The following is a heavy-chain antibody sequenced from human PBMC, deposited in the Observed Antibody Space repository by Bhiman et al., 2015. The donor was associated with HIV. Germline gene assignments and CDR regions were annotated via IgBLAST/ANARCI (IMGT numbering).Heavy chain of an antibody. J-gene: IGHJ6*02. Sequence: EVHLVESGGGLVQPGGSLRLSCAASGFTFSSYEMNWVRQAPGKGLEWVSYISSRGNTIYYADSVKGRFTISRDNAKNSLSLQMNSLRAEDTAIYHCARLKFVDSGPLIYAPFYYYGMDVWGQGP. CDR1: GFTFSSYE. CDR3: ARLKFVDSGPLIYAPFYYYGMDV. D-gene: IGHD2/OR15-2a*01. V-gene: IGHV3-48*03. CDR2: ISSRGNTI.